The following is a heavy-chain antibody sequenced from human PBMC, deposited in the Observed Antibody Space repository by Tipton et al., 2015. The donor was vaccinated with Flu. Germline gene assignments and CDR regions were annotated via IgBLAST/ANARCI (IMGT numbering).Heavy chain of an antibody. V-gene: IGHV3-11*01. CDR1: GFTFSSYY. Sequence: SLRLSCAASGFTFSSYYMSWIRQAPGKGLEWVSYITSGGYDMYYADSVKGRFTISRDNPKNSLYLQMNSLRVEDTAVYYCARDTSYGLDVWGQGTTVTVSS. CDR3: ARDTSYGLDV. J-gene: IGHJ6*02. CDR2: ITSGGYDM.